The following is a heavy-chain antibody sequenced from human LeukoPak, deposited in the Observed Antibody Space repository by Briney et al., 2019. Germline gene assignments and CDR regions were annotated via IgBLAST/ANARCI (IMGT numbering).Heavy chain of an antibody. CDR3: ARRRGTYYYDSSSPAYFDY. CDR1: GGSFSGYY. D-gene: IGHD3-22*01. J-gene: IGHJ4*02. V-gene: IGHV4-34*01. Sequence: SETLSLTCAVYGGSFSGYYWSWIRQPPGKGLEWIGEINHSGSTSYNPSLKSRVTISVDTSKNQFSLKLSSVTAADTAVYYCARRRGTYYYDSSSPAYFDYWGQGTLVTVSS. CDR2: INHSGST.